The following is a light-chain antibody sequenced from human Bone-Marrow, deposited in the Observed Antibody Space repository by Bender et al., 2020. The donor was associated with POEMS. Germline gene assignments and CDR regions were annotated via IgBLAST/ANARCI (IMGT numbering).Light chain of an antibody. CDR2: DVS. CDR1: SSDIGTYNY. J-gene: IGLJ2*01. V-gene: IGLV2-14*03. Sequence: QSALTQPASVSGSPGQSITISCTGTSSDIGTYNYVSWYQQHPGKVPKAMIYDVSHRPSGVSNRFSGSKSGNTASLAISGLQAEDEADYYCSSYTSNSTVVFGGGTKLTVL. CDR3: SSYTSNSTVV.